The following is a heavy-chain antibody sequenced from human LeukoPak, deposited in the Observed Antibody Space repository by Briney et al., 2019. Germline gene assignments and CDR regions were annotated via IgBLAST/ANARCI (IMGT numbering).Heavy chain of an antibody. CDR3: ARVYQLLENNWFDP. D-gene: IGHD2-2*01. J-gene: IGHJ5*02. Sequence: ASVKVSCKASGYTFTSYGISWVRQAPGQGLEWMGWINPNSGGTNYAQKFQGRVTMTRDTSISTAYMELSRLRSDDTAVYYCARVYQLLENNWFDPWGQGTLVTVSS. V-gene: IGHV1-2*02. CDR2: INPNSGGT. CDR1: GYTFTSYG.